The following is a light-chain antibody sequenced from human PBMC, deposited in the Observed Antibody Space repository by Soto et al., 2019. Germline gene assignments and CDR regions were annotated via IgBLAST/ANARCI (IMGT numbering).Light chain of an antibody. CDR1: QSISRN. V-gene: IGKV3D-15*01. CDR3: QQSYSTPLT. J-gene: IGKJ4*01. CDR2: DAS. Sequence: EVVMTQSPVTLSVSPGERATLSCRASQSISRNLAWYQQKVGQAPRLLIYDASNRATGIPSRFSGSGSGTDFTLTISSLQPEDFATYYCQQSYSTPLTFCGGTKVDIK.